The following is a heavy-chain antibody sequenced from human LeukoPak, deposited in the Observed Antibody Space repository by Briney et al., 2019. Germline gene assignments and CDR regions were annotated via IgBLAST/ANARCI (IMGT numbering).Heavy chain of an antibody. D-gene: IGHD2-2*02. CDR2: ISAYNGNT. Sequence: ASVKVSCKASGYTFTGYYMHWVRQAPGQGLEWMGWISAYNGNTNYAQKLQGRVTMTTDTSTSTAYMELRSLRSDDTAVYYCARVSAAIAPGYAFDIWGQGTMVTVSS. V-gene: IGHV1-18*04. J-gene: IGHJ3*02. CDR3: ARVSAAIAPGYAFDI. CDR1: GYTFTGYY.